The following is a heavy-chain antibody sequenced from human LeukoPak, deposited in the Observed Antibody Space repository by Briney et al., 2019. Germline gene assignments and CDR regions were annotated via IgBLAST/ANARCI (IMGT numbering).Heavy chain of an antibody. D-gene: IGHD6-19*01. CDR2: INHSGST. J-gene: IGHJ5*02. V-gene: IGHV4-34*01. CDR1: GGSFSGYY. CDR3: ARVGISSGWFRTNWFDP. Sequence: SETLSLTCAVYGGSFSGYYWSWIRQPPGKGLEWIGEINHSGSTNYNPSLKSRVTISVDTSKNQFSLKLSSVTAADTAVYYCARVGISSGWFRTNWFDPWGQGTLVTVSS.